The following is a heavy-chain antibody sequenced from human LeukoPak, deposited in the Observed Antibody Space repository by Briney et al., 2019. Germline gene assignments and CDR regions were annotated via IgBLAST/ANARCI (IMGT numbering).Heavy chain of an antibody. V-gene: IGHV3-48*01. D-gene: IGHD2-2*01. CDR2: ISSSSTI. J-gene: IGHJ3*02. Sequence: GGSLRLSCAASGFTFSSYSMNWVRQAPGKGLEWVSYISSSSTIYYADSVKGRFTISRDNAKNSLYLQMNSLRAEDTAVYYCARHGVPAAILAAFDIWGQGTMVTVSS. CDR1: GFTFSSYS. CDR3: ARHGVPAAILAAFDI.